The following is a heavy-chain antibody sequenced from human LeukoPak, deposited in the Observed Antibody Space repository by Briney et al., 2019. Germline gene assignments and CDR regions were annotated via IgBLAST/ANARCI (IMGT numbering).Heavy chain of an antibody. Sequence: KPSETLSLTCAVYGGSFSGYYWSWIRQPPGKGLEWIGEINHSGSTNYNPSLKSRVTISVDTSKNQFSLKLSSVTAADTAVYYCARENNFYYYYGMDVWGQGTTVTVSS. J-gene: IGHJ6*02. V-gene: IGHV4-34*01. CDR1: GGSFSGYY. D-gene: IGHD1-20*01. CDR2: INHSGST. CDR3: ARENNFYYYYGMDV.